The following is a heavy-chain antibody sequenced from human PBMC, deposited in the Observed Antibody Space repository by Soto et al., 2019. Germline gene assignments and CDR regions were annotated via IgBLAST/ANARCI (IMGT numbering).Heavy chain of an antibody. CDR3: ARDKVLYYDYIWGSYRTLGPIDY. D-gene: IGHD3-16*02. CDR1: GFTFSSYS. V-gene: IGHV3-48*01. J-gene: IGHJ4*02. Sequence: GGSLRLSCAASGFTFSSYSMNWVRQAPGKGLEWVSYISSSSSTIYYADSVKGRFTISRDNAKNSLYLQMNSLRAEDTAVYYCARDKVLYYDYIWGSYRTLGPIDYWGQGTLVTVSS. CDR2: ISSSSSTI.